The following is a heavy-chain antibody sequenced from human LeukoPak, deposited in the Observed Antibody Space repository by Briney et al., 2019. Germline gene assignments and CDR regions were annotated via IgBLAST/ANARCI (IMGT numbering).Heavy chain of an antibody. CDR3: ARSHRGYYYGMDV. D-gene: IGHD3-10*01. Sequence: PSETLSLTCTVSGGSISSYYWSWIRQPPGKGLEWIGYIYYSGSTNYNPSLKSRVTISVDTSKNQFSLKLSSVTAADTAVYYCARSHRGYYYGMDVWGQGTTVTVSS. V-gene: IGHV4-59*08. CDR1: GGSISSYY. J-gene: IGHJ6*02. CDR2: IYYSGST.